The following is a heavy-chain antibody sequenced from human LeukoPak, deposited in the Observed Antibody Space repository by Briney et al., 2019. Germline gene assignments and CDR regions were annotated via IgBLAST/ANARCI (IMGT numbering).Heavy chain of an antibody. J-gene: IGHJ3*02. Sequence: ASVKVSCKASGYTFTSYGISWVRQAPGQGLEWMGWISAYNGNTNYAQKLQGRVTMTTDTSTSTAYMELRSLRSDDTAVYYCARDGGCSSTSRMDDAFDIWGQGTMVTVSS. CDR2: ISAYNGNT. D-gene: IGHD2-2*01. V-gene: IGHV1-18*01. CDR3: ARDGGCSSTSRMDDAFDI. CDR1: GYTFTSYG.